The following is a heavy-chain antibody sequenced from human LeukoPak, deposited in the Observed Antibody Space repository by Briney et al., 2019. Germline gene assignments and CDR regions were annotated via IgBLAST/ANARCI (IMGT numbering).Heavy chain of an antibody. Sequence: GGSLRLSCAASGFIVSSNYMSWVRQAPGKGLEWVSVIYSGGTTYYADSVMGRFTISRDNSKNTLYLQMNSLRAEDTAVYYCARVSSDSSGWYEFDYWGQGTLVTVSS. D-gene: IGHD6-19*01. V-gene: IGHV3-53*01. CDR2: IYSGGTT. CDR3: ARVSSDSSGWYEFDY. J-gene: IGHJ4*02. CDR1: GFIVSSNY.